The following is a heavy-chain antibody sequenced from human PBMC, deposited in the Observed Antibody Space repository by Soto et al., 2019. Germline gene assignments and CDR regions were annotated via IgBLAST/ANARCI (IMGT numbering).Heavy chain of an antibody. CDR1: GYTFTRYG. CDR3: AMVDVYVTPSPQDV. V-gene: IGHV1-18*01. Sequence: QVQLVQSGAEVKNPGASVKVSCKASGYTFTRYGIVWARQAPGQGLEWMGWINTYNGNTNYAQNVQGRVTLTTDTSTSIAYMELRSLRSTDTAIYYCAMVDVYVTPSPQDVWGQGTTVSVSS. D-gene: IGHD3-16*01. J-gene: IGHJ6*02. CDR2: INTYNGNT.